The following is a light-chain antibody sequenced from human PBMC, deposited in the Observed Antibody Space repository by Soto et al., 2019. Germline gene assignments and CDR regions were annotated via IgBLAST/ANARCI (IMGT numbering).Light chain of an antibody. V-gene: IGKV3-15*01. J-gene: IGKJ1*01. CDR3: EQYNNWPRT. CDR1: QTVRNN. Sequence: VLTQSPGTLSLSPGERATLSCRASQTVRNNYLAWYQQKPGQAPRLLIYGASTRATGIPARFRGSGSGTEFTLAINSLQSEDFAVYYCEQYNNWPRTFGQGTKVDIK. CDR2: GAS.